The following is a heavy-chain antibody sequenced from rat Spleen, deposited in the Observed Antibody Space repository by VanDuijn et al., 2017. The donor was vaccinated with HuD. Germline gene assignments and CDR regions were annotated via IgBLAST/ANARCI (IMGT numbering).Heavy chain of an antibody. J-gene: IGHJ4*01. CDR1: GFTFSDYT. V-gene: IGHV5S10*01. CDR3: ATDGYYDGTYYSVYVMDA. CDR2: IVDDGSNT. Sequence: EVQLVESGGGLVQPGRSLKLSCSASGFTFSDYTMAWVRHAPKQGLEWVAAIVDDGSNTFYRDSVKGRFTISRDNAKNTLYLQMDSLRSEDTATYYCATDGYYDGTYYSVYVMDAWGQGASVTVSS. D-gene: IGHD1-12*02.